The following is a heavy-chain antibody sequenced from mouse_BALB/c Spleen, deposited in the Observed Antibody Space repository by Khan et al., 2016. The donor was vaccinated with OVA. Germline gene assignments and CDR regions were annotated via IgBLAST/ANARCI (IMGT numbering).Heavy chain of an antibody. V-gene: IGHV5-6*01. CDR3: ANHLTGSFAY. Sequence: EVELVESGGDLVKSGGSLKLSCAASGFTFSPYSMSWVRQTPDKRLEWVATISSDGDYTYYPDSVKGRFNISRDNAKNTLYLQMSTLKSDDTAMDYCANHLTGSFAYWGQGTLVTVSA. CDR2: ISSDGDYT. J-gene: IGHJ3*01. D-gene: IGHD4-1*01. CDR1: GFTFSPYS.